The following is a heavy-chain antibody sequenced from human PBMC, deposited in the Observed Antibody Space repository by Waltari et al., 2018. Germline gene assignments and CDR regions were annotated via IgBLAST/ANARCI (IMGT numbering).Heavy chain of an antibody. J-gene: IGHJ3*02. CDR2: IYYSGST. Sequence: QLQLQESGPGLVKPSETLSLTCTVSGGSISSSSYYWGWIRQPPGKGLEWIGSIYYSGSTIHDPSPKSPVTISLDTSKTQFSLKLSSVTAADTAVYYCAGGVPHAFDIWGQGTMVTVSS. CDR3: AGGVPHAFDI. D-gene: IGHD1-26*01. V-gene: IGHV4-39*07. CDR1: GGSISSSSYY.